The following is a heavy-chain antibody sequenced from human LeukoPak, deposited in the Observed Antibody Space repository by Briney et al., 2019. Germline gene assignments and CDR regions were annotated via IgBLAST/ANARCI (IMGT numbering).Heavy chain of an antibody. D-gene: IGHD3-9*01. V-gene: IGHV1-69*06. J-gene: IGHJ3*02. CDR2: IIPIFGTA. Sequence: GASVKVSCKASGGTFSNYAISWVRQAPGQGLEWMGGIIPIFGTANYAQKFRGRVTITADKSTSTAYMELSSLRSEDTAVYYCARGLDYDILTGYYHRPRMYAFDIWGQGTMVTVSS. CDR3: ARGLDYDILTGYYHRPRMYAFDI. CDR1: GGTFSNYA.